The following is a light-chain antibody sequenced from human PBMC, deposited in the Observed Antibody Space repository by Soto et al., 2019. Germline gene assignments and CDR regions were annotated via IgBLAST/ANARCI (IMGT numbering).Light chain of an antibody. Sequence: EVVLTQSPDTLSLSPGERASLSCRASQSVGSSYLAWYQQKPGQDPRLLTYGASSRAAGIPDWFSGSGSWTDFTLTLSRLEPEDSAVYYCQQYGSSPGTFGQGTKVVI. CDR3: QQYGSSPGT. V-gene: IGKV3-20*01. J-gene: IGKJ1*01. CDR1: QSVGSSY. CDR2: GAS.